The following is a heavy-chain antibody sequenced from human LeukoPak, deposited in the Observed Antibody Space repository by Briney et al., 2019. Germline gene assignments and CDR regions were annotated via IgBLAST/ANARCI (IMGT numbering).Heavy chain of an antibody. CDR2: ITSDGSTT. D-gene: IGHD3-10*01. V-gene: IGHV3-74*01. CDR3: ARGNSHAFDI. CDR1: GFTFSSYW. Sequence: GGSLRLSCAASGFTFSSYWMHWVRQAPGKGLVWVSRITSDGSTTSYADSVKGRFTISRDNAKDTLYLQMNSLRVEDTAVYYCARGNSHAFDIWGQGTMVTVSS. J-gene: IGHJ3*02.